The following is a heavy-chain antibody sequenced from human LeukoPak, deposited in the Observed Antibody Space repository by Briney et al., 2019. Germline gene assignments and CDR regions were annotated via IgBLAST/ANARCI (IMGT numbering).Heavy chain of an antibody. CDR1: GFTFNNYV. V-gene: IGHV3-23*01. J-gene: IGHJ6*02. CDR3: ARGPYGMDV. CDR2: IDYAGGST. Sequence: GGSLRLSCAASGFTFNNYVMSWVRQAPGRGLEWVSGIDYAGGSTNYADSVQGRFTVSRDNAKNSLYLQMNSLRDEDTAVYYCARGPYGMDVWGQGTTVTVSS.